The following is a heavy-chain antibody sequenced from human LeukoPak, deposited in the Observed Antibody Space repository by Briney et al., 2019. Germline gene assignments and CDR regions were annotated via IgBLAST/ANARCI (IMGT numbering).Heavy chain of an antibody. J-gene: IGHJ4*02. CDR3: ARADRYGTPWYGRVDY. CDR1: GFTFSNYA. D-gene: IGHD6-13*01. Sequence: PGGSLRLSCGASGFTFSNYAMSWVRQAPGKGLESVSDIRSTGGTTAYADSVKGRFTISRDNSRNTLYLQMNSLRAEDTAVYYCARADRYGTPWYGRVDYWGQGTLVTVSS. CDR2: IRSTGGTT. V-gene: IGHV3-23*01.